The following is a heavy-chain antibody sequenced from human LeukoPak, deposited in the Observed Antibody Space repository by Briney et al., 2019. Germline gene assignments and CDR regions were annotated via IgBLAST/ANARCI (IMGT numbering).Heavy chain of an antibody. CDR1: GFIFSDYY. Sequence: GGSLRLSCAASGFIFSDYYMSWLRQAPGEGLEWVSYISSSGDTMSYADSVKGRFTISRDNAKNSLYLQMSSLRAEDAAIYYCARVMGNYASDYWGQGALVTVSS. CDR2: ISSSGDTM. J-gene: IGHJ4*02. V-gene: IGHV3-11*04. CDR3: ARVMGNYASDY. D-gene: IGHD1-7*01.